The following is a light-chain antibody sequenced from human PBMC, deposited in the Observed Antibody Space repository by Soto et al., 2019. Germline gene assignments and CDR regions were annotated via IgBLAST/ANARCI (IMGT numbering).Light chain of an antibody. CDR2: GAS. CDR1: QSVGGTF. CDR3: QQRSNWPPD. J-gene: IGKJ3*01. V-gene: IGKV3-11*01. Sequence: EIVLTQSPGTLSLSPGEGATLSCRASQSVGGTFLAWYQQKGGQAPRLLIHGASNRATGIPARFSGSGSETDFTLTISSLEPEDSAVYYCQQRSNWPPDFGPGTKVDIK.